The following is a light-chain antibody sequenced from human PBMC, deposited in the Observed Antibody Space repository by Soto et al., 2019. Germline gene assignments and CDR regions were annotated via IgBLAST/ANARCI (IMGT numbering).Light chain of an antibody. V-gene: IGKV3D-20*02. CDR2: GAS. J-gene: IGKJ5*01. CDR3: QQRKNWQVT. Sequence: EIVLTQSPGTLSLSPGERATLSCRASQSVSSSFLAWYHQKPGQAPRLLIYGASSRATGIPDRFSGSGSGTDFTLTISSLEPEDFAVYYCQQRKNWQVTFGQGTRLEIK. CDR1: QSVSSSF.